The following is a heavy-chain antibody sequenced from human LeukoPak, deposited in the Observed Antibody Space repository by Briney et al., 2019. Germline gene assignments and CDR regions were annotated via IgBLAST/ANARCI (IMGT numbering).Heavy chain of an antibody. Sequence: SVKVSCKASGGTFSSYTISWVRQAPGQGLEWMGRIIPILGIANYAQKFQGRVTITADKSTSTAYMELSSLRSEDTAVYYCARGSSGSGYYYYGMDVWGQGTTVTVSS. CDR3: ARGSSGSGYYYYGMDV. J-gene: IGHJ6*02. CDR2: IIPILGIA. V-gene: IGHV1-69*10. CDR1: GGTFSSYT. D-gene: IGHD3-22*01.